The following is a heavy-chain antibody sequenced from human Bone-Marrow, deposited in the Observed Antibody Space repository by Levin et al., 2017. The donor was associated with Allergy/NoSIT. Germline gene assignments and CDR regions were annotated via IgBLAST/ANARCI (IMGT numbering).Heavy chain of an antibody. Sequence: ASVKVSCKASGYTFTDYGISWVRQAPGQGLEWMGWINNNNGKTHYAQKFQGRVTMTTDTSTNTAYMELRSLRSDDTAVYYCARGFDCWGQGTLVTVSS. CDR2: INNNNGKT. CDR1: GYTFTDYG. V-gene: IGHV1-18*01. CDR3: ARGFDC. J-gene: IGHJ4*02.